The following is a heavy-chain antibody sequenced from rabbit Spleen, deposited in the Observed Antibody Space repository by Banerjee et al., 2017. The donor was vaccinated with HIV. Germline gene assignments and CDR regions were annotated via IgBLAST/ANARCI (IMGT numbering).Heavy chain of an antibody. J-gene: IGHJ4*01. CDR3: ARESIYNGDGDDKGFNL. Sequence: QEQLVEYGGDLVQPEGSLTLTCKVSGFDFSSSYWICWVRQAPGKGPEWIGCIYGGSGGNAYYERWAKGRFTISKTASTAVTLQMPSLTAADTATYFCARESIYNGDGDDKGFNLWGPGTRVT. V-gene: IGHV1S45*01. CDR1: GFDFSSSYW. D-gene: IGHD2-1*01. CDR2: IYGGSGGNA.